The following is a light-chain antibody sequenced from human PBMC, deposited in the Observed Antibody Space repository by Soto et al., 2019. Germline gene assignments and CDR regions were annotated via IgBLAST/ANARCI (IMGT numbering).Light chain of an antibody. V-gene: IGKV1-39*01. CDR2: ASS. CDR3: QQSSNTPGT. Sequence: DVQMTQSPSSLSASVGDSVTITCRSSQTVKTYLTLYQHKPGKAPQLLIYASSRLQTGVASRFSGSGSGTYFSLTISSLQPEDFATYYCQQSSNTPGTFGQGTKVEIK. CDR1: QTVKTY. J-gene: IGKJ1*01.